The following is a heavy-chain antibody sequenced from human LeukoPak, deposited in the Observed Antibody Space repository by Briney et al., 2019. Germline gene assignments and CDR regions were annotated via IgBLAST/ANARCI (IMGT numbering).Heavy chain of an antibody. CDR3: ARVGTDIAVAGTLDY. CDR1: GYTFTSYD. CDR2: MNPNSGNT. D-gene: IGHD6-19*01. V-gene: IGHV1-8*03. Sequence: ASVKVSCKASGYTFTSYDINWVRQATGQGLEWMGWMNPNSGNTGYAQKFQGRVTITRNTSISTAYMELSSLRSDDTAVYYCARVGTDIAVAGTLDYWGQGTLVTVSS. J-gene: IGHJ4*02.